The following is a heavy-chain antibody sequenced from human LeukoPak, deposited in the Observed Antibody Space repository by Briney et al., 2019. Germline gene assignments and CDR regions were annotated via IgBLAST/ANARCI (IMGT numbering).Heavy chain of an antibody. V-gene: IGHV1-2*06. CDR2: INPNSGGT. CDR3: AREITTSGHNWFDP. D-gene: IGHD1-1*01. CDR1: GYAFTGYY. Sequence: ASVKVSCKASGYAFTGYYIYWVRQAPGQGLEWMGRINPNSGGTDYAQKFQGRVTMTRDTSISTAYMELRSLRSDDTAVYYCAREITTSGHNWFDPWGQGTLVTVSS. J-gene: IGHJ5*02.